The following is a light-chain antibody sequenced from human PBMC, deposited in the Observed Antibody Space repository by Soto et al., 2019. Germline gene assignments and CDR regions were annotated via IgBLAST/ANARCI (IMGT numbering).Light chain of an antibody. CDR3: MQGTHWPPYT. CDR1: QSLAYSDXNTY. J-gene: IGKJ2*01. CDR2: KVS. V-gene: IGKV2-30*01. Sequence: DVVMTQSPLSLPVTLGQPASISCRSSQSLAYSDXNTYLNWFQQRPGQSPRRLIYKVSNRDSGVPDRFSVSGSGTDFTLKISRVEAEDVGVYYCMQGTHWPPYTFGQGTKLEIK.